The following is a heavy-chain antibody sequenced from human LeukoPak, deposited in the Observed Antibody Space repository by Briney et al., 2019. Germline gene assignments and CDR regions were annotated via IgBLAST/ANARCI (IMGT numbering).Heavy chain of an antibody. CDR3: ARVGVVTAPLDY. CDR1: AFTFNTYR. J-gene: IGHJ4*02. V-gene: IGHV3-48*01. D-gene: IGHD2-15*01. Sequence: GGSLRLSCAASAFTFNTYRMNWVRQAPGKGLEGVSYISSSSTIYYADSVKGRFTISRDNAKNSLYLQMNTLRAEDTAVYYCARVGVVTAPLDYWGQGTLVTVSS. CDR2: ISSSSTI.